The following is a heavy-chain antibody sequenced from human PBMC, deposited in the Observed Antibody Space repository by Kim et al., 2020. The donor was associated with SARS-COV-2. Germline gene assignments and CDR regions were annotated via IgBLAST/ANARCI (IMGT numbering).Heavy chain of an antibody. CDR2: ISSSSSTI. CDR1: GFTFSSYS. V-gene: IGHV3-48*02. J-gene: IGHJ4*02. CDR3: ARETYDYIWGSYRYLFDY. Sequence: GGSLRLSCAASGFTFSSYSMNWVRQAPGKGLEWVSYISSSSSTIYYAASVKGRFTISRDNAKNSLYLQMNSLRDEDTAVYYCARETYDYIWGSYRYLFDYWGQGTLVTVSS. D-gene: IGHD3-16*02.